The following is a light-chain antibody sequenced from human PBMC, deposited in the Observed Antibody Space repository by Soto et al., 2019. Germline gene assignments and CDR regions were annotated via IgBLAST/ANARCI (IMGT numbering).Light chain of an antibody. CDR1: SSNVGSYKL. J-gene: IGLJ2*01. CDR3: SSYTSSSTLV. V-gene: IGLV2-14*02. CDR2: EVN. Sequence: QSALTQPASVSGSPGQSITISCTGTSSNVGSYKLVSWYQQHPGKAPKLMIFEVNKRPSGVSNRFSGSKSGNTASLTLSGLQAEDEADYYCSSYTSSSTLVFGGGTKVTVL.